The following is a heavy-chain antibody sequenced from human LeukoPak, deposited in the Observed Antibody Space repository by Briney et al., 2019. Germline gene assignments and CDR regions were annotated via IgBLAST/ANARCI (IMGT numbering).Heavy chain of an antibody. J-gene: IGHJ4*02. CDR1: GGTFSSYA. CDR2: IIPIFGIA. CDR3: ARDYYGSGSYYYKGASL. V-gene: IGHV1-69*04. D-gene: IGHD3-10*01. Sequence: ASVKVSCKASGGTFSSYAISWVRPAPGQGLEWMGRIIPIFGIANYAQKFQGRVTITADKSTSTAYMELSSLRSEDTAVYYCARDYYGSGSYYYKGASLWGQGTLVTVSS.